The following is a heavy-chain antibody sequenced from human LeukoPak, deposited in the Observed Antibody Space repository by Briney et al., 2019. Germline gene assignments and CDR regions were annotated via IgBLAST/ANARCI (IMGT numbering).Heavy chain of an antibody. CDR3: ASGYSSSWYIY. D-gene: IGHD6-13*01. Sequence: PGGSLRLSCAASGFTFSSYWMSWVRQAPGKGLEWVANIKQDGSEKYYVDSVKGRFTISRDNAKNSLYLQMNSLRAEDTAVYYCASGYSSSWYIYWGQGTLVTVSS. CDR1: GFTFSSYW. CDR2: IKQDGSEK. V-gene: IGHV3-7*03. J-gene: IGHJ4*02.